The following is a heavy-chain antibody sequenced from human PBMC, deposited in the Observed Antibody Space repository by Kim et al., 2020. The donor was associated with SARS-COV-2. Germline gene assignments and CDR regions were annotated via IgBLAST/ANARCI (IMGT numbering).Heavy chain of an antibody. V-gene: IGHV3-48*02. Sequence: GGSLRLSCAASGFTFSSYSMNWVRQAPGKGLEWVSYISSSSSTIYYADSVKGRFTISRDNAKNSLYMQMNSLRDEDTAVYYCARGREYYDILTGYSGLGYFDYWGQGTLVTVSS. J-gene: IGHJ4*02. CDR1: GFTFSSYS. CDR3: ARGREYYDILTGYSGLGYFDY. CDR2: ISSSSSTI. D-gene: IGHD3-9*01.